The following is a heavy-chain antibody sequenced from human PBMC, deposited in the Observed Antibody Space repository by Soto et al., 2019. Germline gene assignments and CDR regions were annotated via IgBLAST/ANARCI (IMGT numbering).Heavy chain of an antibody. V-gene: IGHV4-39*01. J-gene: IGHJ5*02. CDR3: ARLDYGGIYPGA. CDR1: GGSISSSSYY. Sequence: QLQLQESGPGLVKPSETLSLTCTVSGGSISSSSYYWGWIRQPPGKGLEWIGSIYYSGSTYYNPSLKSRVTISVDTSKNQFSLKLSSVTAADTAVYYCARLDYGGIYPGAWGQGTLVTVSS. D-gene: IGHD4-17*01. CDR2: IYYSGST.